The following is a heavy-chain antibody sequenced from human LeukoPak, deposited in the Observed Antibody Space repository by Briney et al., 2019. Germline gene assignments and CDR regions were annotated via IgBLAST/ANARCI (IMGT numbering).Heavy chain of an antibody. J-gene: IGHJ4*02. CDR2: ISYDGSNK. V-gene: IGHV3-30*04. CDR3: TTYYLLVRTFDY. D-gene: IGHD3-10*01. CDR1: GFTFSSYA. Sequence: GGSLRLSCAASGFTFSSYAMHWVRQAPGKGLEWVAVISYDGSNKYYADSVKGRFTISRDNSKNTLYLRMNSLRAEGTAVYYCTTYYLLVRTFDYWGQGTLVTVSS.